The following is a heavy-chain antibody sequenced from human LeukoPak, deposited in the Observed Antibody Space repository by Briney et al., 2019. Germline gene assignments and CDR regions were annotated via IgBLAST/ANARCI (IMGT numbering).Heavy chain of an antibody. J-gene: IGHJ4*02. Sequence: ASVKVSCKASGYTFTNYGISRVRQAPGQGLEWMGWISAYNGNTNYAQNLQGRVTLITDTSTNTAYMEVRSLRSDDTAVYYCARDPQWRDRGSYFDYWGQGTLVTVSS. CDR2: ISAYNGNT. CDR1: GYTFTNYG. D-gene: IGHD6-19*01. CDR3: ARDPQWRDRGSYFDY. V-gene: IGHV1-18*01.